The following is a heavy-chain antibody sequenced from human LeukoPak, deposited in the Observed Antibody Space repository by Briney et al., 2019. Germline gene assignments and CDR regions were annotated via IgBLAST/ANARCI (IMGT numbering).Heavy chain of an antibody. V-gene: IGHV3-30*02. CDR2: IRYDGSNK. D-gene: IGHD3-10*01. Sequence: GGSLRLSCAASGFNFDDYGMHWVRQAPGKGLEWVAFIRYDGSNKYYADSVKGRFTISRDNSKNTLYLQMNSLRAEDTAVYYCAKEMYYYGSVTFWGQGTLVTVSS. CDR3: AKEMYYYGSVTF. CDR1: GFNFDDYG. J-gene: IGHJ4*02.